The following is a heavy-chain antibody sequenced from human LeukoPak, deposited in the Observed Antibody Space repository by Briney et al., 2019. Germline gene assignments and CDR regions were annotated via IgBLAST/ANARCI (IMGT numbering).Heavy chain of an antibody. J-gene: IGHJ5*02. CDR3: ARVGYYDTTTEDWFDP. V-gene: IGHV1-69*04. D-gene: IGHD3-22*01. Sequence: SVKVSCKASGGTFSSYAISWVRQAPGQGLEWMGRIIPILGIANYAQKFQGRVTITADKSTSTAYMELSSLRSEDTAVYYCARVGYYDTTTEDWFDPWGQGTLVTVSS. CDR2: IIPILGIA. CDR1: GGTFSSYA.